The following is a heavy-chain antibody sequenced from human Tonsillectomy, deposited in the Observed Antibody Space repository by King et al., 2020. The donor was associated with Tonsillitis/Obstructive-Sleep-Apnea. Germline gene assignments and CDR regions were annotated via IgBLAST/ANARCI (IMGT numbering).Heavy chain of an antibody. Sequence: LQLQESGPGLVKPSETLSLTCTVSGGSISIGRYYLGWIRQPPGKGLECIGIIYFSRSTSYNPSLHSPVNISVDPYTNHFSLQVRSVTAADTAVYYCARHGHSSSASTGNPYYYYMDVWAKGTTVTVSS. CDR2: IYFSRST. J-gene: IGHJ6*03. CDR1: GGSISIGRYY. D-gene: IGHD6-19*01. CDR3: ARHGHSSSASTGNPYYYYMDV. V-gene: IGHV4-39*01.